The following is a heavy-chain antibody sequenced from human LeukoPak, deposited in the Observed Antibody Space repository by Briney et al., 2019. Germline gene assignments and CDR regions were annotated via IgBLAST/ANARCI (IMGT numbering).Heavy chain of an antibody. V-gene: IGHV3-21*01. CDR1: GFTFSSYS. D-gene: IGHD3-9*01. Sequence: GGSLRLTCAASGFTFSSYSMNWVRQAPGNGLEWVSSISSSSSYIYYADSVKGRFTISRDNVKNSLYLQMNSLRAEDTAVYYCAKGNDDDILTGGSYFDYWGQGTLVTVSS. CDR2: ISSSSSYI. CDR3: AKGNDDDILTGGSYFDY. J-gene: IGHJ4*02.